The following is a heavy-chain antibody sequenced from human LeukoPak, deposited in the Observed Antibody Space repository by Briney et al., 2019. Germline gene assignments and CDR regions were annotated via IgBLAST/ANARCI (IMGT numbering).Heavy chain of an antibody. CDR2: INPRDGST. V-gene: IGHV1-46*02. J-gene: IGHJ4*02. CDR1: GHTLNNHF. CDR3: ARGADQGFDF. Sequence: ASVTVSCKSSGHTLNNHFIHWVRQAPGQGLEWMGMINPRDGSTRTLQRFQGRLTMTRDTSTSTLYMGLSSLRSEDTATYFCARGADQGFDFWGQGTLVTVSS.